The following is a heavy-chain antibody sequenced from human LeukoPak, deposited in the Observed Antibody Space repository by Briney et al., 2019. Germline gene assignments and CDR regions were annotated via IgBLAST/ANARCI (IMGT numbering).Heavy chain of an antibody. CDR2: IIPIFGTA. CDR3: ARGYCSGGSCYSHYYYYYMDV. Sequence: SVKVSCKASGGTFSSYAISWVRQAPGQGLEWMGGIIPIFGTANYAQKFQGRVTITTDESTSTAYMELSSLRSEDTAVYYCARGYCSGGSCYSHYYYYYMDVWGKGTTVTVSS. CDR1: GGTFSSYA. V-gene: IGHV1-69*05. J-gene: IGHJ6*03. D-gene: IGHD2-15*01.